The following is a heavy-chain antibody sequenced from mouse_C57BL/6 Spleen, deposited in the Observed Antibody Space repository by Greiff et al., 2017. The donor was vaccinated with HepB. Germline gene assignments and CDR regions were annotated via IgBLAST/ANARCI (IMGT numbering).Heavy chain of an antibody. CDR2: IDPSDSYT. V-gene: IGHV1-69*01. CDR3: ARRGTTADY. J-gene: IGHJ2*01. CDR1: GYTFTSYW. D-gene: IGHD1-2*01. Sequence: QVQLQQPGAELVMPGASMKLSCKASGYTFTSYWMHWVKQRPGQGLEWIGEIDPSDSYTNYNQKFKGKSTLTVDKSSSTAYMQLSSLTSEDSAVYYCARRGTTADYWGQGTTLTVSS.